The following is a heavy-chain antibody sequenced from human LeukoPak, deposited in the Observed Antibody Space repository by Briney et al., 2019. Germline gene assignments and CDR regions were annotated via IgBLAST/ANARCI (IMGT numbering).Heavy chain of an antibody. CDR3: AKAQGRATTVTTRTFDY. J-gene: IGHJ4*02. CDR2: ISGSGGST. D-gene: IGHD4-17*01. V-gene: IGHV3-23*01. CDR1: GFTFGSYA. Sequence: GGSLRLSCAASGFTFGSYAMSWVCQAPGKGLEWVSAISGSGGSTYYADSVKGRFTISRDNSKNTLYLQMNSLRAEDTAVYYCAKAQGRATTVTTRTFDYWGQGTLVTVSS.